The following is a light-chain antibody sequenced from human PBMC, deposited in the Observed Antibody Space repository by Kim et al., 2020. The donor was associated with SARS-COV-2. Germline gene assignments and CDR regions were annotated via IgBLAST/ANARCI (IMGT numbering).Light chain of an antibody. V-gene: IGKV3-20*01. J-gene: IGKJ4*01. CDR1: QSVTSNY. Sequence: SPGERATLSCRASQSVTSNYLAWYQQKPGQAPRLLIYGASSRATGIPDRFSGSGSGTDFTLTISRLEPDDFAVYYCQHYVNSPLTFGGGTKVDIK. CDR2: GAS. CDR3: QHYVNSPLT.